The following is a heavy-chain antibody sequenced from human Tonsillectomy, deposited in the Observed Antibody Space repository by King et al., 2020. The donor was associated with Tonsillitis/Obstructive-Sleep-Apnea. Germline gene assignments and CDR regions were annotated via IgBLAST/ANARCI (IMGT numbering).Heavy chain of an antibody. CDR1: GYIFTNYW. V-gene: IGHV5-10-1*03. Sequence: VQLVQSGAEVKKPGESLRISCKGSGYIFTNYWINWVRQMPGKGLEWMGTIDPSDSYTNYSPSFQGHVSISADKSITTAFMQWASLKASDTAMYYCARSTYINDYSDYYYNMDVWGQGTTVTVSS. CDR2: IDPSDSYT. D-gene: IGHD3-16*01. CDR3: ARSTYINDYSDYYYNMDV. J-gene: IGHJ6*02.